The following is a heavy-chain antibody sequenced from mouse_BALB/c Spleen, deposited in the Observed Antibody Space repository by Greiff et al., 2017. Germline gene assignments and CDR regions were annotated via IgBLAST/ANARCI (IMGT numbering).Heavy chain of an antibody. CDR2: IWAGGST. J-gene: IGHJ3*01. CDR1: GFSLTSYG. Sequence: VQLKESGPGLVAPSQSLSITCTVSGFSLTSYGVHWVRQPPGKGLEWLGVIWAGGSTNYNSALMSRLSISKDNSKSQVFLKMNSLQTDDTAMYYCAREVYDGYYLFAYWGQGTLVTVSA. V-gene: IGHV2-9*02. D-gene: IGHD2-3*01. CDR3: AREVYDGYYLFAY.